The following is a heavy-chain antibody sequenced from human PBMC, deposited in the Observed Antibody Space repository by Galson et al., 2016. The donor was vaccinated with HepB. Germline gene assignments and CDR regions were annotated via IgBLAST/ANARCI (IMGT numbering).Heavy chain of an antibody. J-gene: IGHJ4*02. CDR3: THQCVSHPCDNLFGFDS. Sequence: PALVKPTQTLTLTCTFSGFSLRTSGVGVGWIRQPPRKALEWLALIYWYDDERYSPSLKSRLTITKDTSKNQVVLTMTNMDPVDTATYYCTHQCVSHPCDNLFGFDSWGQGTLVTVSS. D-gene: IGHD1-1*01. CDR2: IYWYDDE. V-gene: IGHV2-5*01. CDR1: GFSLRTSGVG.